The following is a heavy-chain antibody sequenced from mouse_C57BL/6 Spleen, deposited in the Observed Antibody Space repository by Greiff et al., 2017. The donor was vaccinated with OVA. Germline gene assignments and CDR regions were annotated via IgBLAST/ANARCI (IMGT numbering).Heavy chain of an antibody. D-gene: IGHD2-4*01. CDR2: IWSGGST. V-gene: IGHV2-2*01. Sequence: VKLMESGPGLVQPSQSLSITCTVSGFSLTSYGVHWVRQSPGKGLEWLGVIWSGGSTDYNAAFISRLSISKDNSKSQVFFKMNSLQADDTAIYYCARNDYDGRSYYAMDYWGQGTSVTVSS. CDR3: ARNDYDGRSYYAMDY. J-gene: IGHJ4*01. CDR1: GFSLTSYG.